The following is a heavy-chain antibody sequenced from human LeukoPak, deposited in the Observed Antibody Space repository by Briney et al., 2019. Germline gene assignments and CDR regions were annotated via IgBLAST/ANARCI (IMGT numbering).Heavy chain of an antibody. V-gene: IGHV3-11*01. CDR3: ACPYRSRFDY. D-gene: IGHD6-13*01. CDR1: GFTFSDFH. J-gene: IGHJ4*02. Sequence: GGSLRLSCAASGFTFSDFHMSWLRQAPGKGLEWISYITNSGSDIEYADSVKGRFTISWDNAKKSLYLEMNTLRAEDTAIYYCACPYRSRFDYWGRGTLVTVSS. CDR2: ITNSGSDI.